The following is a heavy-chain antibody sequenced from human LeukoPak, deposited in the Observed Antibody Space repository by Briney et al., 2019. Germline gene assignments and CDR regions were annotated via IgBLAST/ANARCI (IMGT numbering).Heavy chain of an antibody. CDR1: GILVSSNY. Sequence: GGSLRLSCVASGILVSSNYMSWVRQAPGRGLEWVSFIDSTGSTYYADSVKGRFTISRDNSRNTLYLQMNSLRVEDTAVYYCARRERLGYSYGRGTLDIWGQGTMVTVSS. V-gene: IGHV3-66*01. J-gene: IGHJ3*02. D-gene: IGHD5-18*01. CDR2: IDSTGST. CDR3: ARRERLGYSYGRGTLDI.